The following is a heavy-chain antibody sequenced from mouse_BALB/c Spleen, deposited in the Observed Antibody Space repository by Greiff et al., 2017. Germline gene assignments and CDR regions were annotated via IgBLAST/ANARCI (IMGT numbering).Heavy chain of an antibody. CDR3: ARSYYVDYFDY. V-gene: IGHV14-3*02. J-gene: IGHJ2*01. CDR1: GFNINDTY. D-gene: IGHD1-1*01. Sequence: VQLQQSGAELVKPGASVKLSCTASGFNINDTYMHWVKQRPEQRLEWIGRIDPANGNTKYDPKFQGKATITADTSSNTAYLQLSSLTSEDTAVYYCARSYYVDYFDYWGQGTTLTVSS. CDR2: IDPANGNT.